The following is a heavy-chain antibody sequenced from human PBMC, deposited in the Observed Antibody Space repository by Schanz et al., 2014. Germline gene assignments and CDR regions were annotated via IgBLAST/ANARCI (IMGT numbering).Heavy chain of an antibody. J-gene: IGHJ4*02. CDR3: ARSAGRDFWSGYYTRFDY. CDR2: ISVYNHNK. D-gene: IGHD3-3*01. Sequence: QIQLVQSGPEVKKPGATVKVSCKASGYIFINSGISWVRQAPGQGLEWMGWISVYNHNKEYDQKFQGRVTMTTDTSTSTAYMALTALRSDDTAVYYCARSAGRDFWSGYYTRFDYWGQGTLVTVSS. V-gene: IGHV1-18*01. CDR1: GYIFINSG.